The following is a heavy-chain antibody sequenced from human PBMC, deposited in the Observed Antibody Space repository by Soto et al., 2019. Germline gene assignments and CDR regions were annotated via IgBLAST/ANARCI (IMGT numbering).Heavy chain of an antibody. D-gene: IGHD3-3*01. CDR3: AGRITILGVVIIDY. CDR1: GFTFSSYA. Sequence: GGSLRLSCAASGFTFSSYAMSWVRQAPGKGLEWVSAISSSGGSTYYADSVKGRFTISRDNSKNTLYLQMNSLRAEDTAVYYCAGRITILGVVIIDYWRPGTLLTVSS. J-gene: IGHJ4*02. V-gene: IGHV3-23*01. CDR2: ISSSGGST.